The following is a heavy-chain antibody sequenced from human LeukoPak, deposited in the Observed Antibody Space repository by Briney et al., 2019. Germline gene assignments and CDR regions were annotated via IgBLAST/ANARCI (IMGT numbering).Heavy chain of an antibody. J-gene: IGHJ4*02. D-gene: IGHD1-26*01. CDR1: GFTFSSYA. Sequence: GGSLRLSCAASGFTFSSYAMSWIRQAPGKGLEWVSAISGSGGSTYYADSVKGRFTISRDNSKNTPYLQMKSLRAEDTAVYYCAKEAGGSYYAYYFDYWGQGTLVTVSS. CDR2: ISGSGGST. CDR3: AKEAGGSYYAYYFDY. V-gene: IGHV3-23*01.